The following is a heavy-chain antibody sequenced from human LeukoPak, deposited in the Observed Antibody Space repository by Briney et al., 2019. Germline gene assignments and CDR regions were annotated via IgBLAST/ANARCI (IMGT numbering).Heavy chain of an antibody. V-gene: IGHV4-34*01. J-gene: IGHJ5*02. D-gene: IGHD2-2*01. CDR2: ITHRGVT. Sequence: SETLSLTCAVYTGSFSDFYWTWIRQPPGKGLEWIGEITHRGVTTYNPSLKSRVTMSVDTSMNHFSMQLTSVTAADTAVYYCARGHIIVVVPAAILSSWFDPWGQGTLVTVSS. CDR1: TGSFSDFY. CDR3: ARGHIIVVVPAAILSSWFDP.